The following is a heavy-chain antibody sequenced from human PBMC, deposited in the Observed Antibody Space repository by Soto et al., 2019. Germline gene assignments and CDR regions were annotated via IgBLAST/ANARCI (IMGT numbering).Heavy chain of an antibody. CDR1: GGSVSSGSYY. CDR3: ARIGQQLVYYYYYGMDV. Sequence: PSETLSLSCTVSGGSVSSGSYYWSWIRQPPGKGLEWIGYIYYSGSTNYNPPLKSRVTISVDTSKNQFSLKLSSVTAADTAVYYCARIGQQLVYYYYYGMDVWGQGTTVTVSS. D-gene: IGHD6-13*01. V-gene: IGHV4-61*01. J-gene: IGHJ6*02. CDR2: IYYSGST.